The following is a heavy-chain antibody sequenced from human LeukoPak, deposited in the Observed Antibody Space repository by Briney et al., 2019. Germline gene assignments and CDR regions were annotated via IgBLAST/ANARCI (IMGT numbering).Heavy chain of an antibody. J-gene: IGHJ6*03. Sequence: PGGSLRLSCAASGFSFSSYEMNGARQAPGKGLEWVSYISSSGSIIYYADSVKGRFTISRDNAKNSLYLQMDSLRAEDTAVYYCARDRGSHYMDVWGKGTTVTVSS. V-gene: IGHV3-48*03. CDR1: GFSFSSYE. CDR3: ARDRGSHYMDV. D-gene: IGHD3-16*01. CDR2: ISSSGSII.